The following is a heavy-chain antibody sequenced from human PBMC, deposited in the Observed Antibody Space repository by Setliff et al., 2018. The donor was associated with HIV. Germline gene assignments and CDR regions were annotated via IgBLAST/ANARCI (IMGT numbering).Heavy chain of an antibody. Sequence: LSLTCTVSGVSISTYYWIWIRQSPGKGLEWIGYIYSSGSTNSNPSLSSRVSMSVDTSKSQFSLKLTSVTAADTAVFYCARLTTTYYYDSSAYYHPVWGQGTLVTVS. CDR2: IYSSGST. CDR1: GVSISTYY. J-gene: IGHJ4*02. CDR3: ARLTTTYYYDSSAYYHPV. V-gene: IGHV4-59*01. D-gene: IGHD3-22*01.